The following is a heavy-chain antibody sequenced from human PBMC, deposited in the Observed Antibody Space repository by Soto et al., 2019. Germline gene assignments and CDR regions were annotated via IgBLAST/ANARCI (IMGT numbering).Heavy chain of an antibody. Sequence: QLQLQESGPGLVKPSETLSLTCTVSGGSIISSSYYWAWIRQPPGKGLEWLGNIDYSGNTYYNPSLERRVAISVDTSKNQFSLKLNSVTAVDTAVYYGARHVSVSGYEYYFDQWGQGTLVTVSS. D-gene: IGHD5-12*01. CDR1: GGSIISSSYY. J-gene: IGHJ4*02. V-gene: IGHV4-39*01. CDR3: ARHVSVSGYEYYFDQ. CDR2: IDYSGNT.